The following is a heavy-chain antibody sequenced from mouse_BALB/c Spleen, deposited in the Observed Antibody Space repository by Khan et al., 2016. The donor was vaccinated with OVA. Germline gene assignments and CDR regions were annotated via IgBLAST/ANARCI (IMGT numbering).Heavy chain of an antibody. V-gene: IGHV3-6*02. CDR2: ISYDGNK. CDR3: ASGDVGAMDY. J-gene: IGHJ4*01. D-gene: IGHD3-3*01. Sequence: VQLQESGPGLVKPSQSLSLTCSVTGYSITSGYYWNWIRQFPGNKLEWMGYISYDGNKNYNPSLKNRISITRDTSKNQFFLKLNSVSTEDTATYYCASGDVGAMDYWGQGTSVTVSS. CDR1: GYSITSGYY.